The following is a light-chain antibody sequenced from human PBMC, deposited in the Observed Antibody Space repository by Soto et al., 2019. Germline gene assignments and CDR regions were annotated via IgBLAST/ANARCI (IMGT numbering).Light chain of an antibody. CDR3: QHYNGYWT. CDR2: EAS. J-gene: IGKJ1*01. CDR1: QSISDS. V-gene: IGKV1-5*03. Sequence: DIQMTQSPSTLSASVGDRVTITCRASQSISDSLAWYQQKPGKAPKLLIYEASSLKSGVPSRFSGSRSGTEYTITISSLQPDDFATYYCQHYNGYWTFGQGTKVEIK.